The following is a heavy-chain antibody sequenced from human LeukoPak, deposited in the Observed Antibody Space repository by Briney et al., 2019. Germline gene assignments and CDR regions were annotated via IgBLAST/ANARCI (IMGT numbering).Heavy chain of an antibody. Sequence: PGGSLRLSCAASGFTFDDYAMHWVRQAPGKGLEWVSGISWNSGSIGYADSVKGRFTISRDNAKNSLYLQMNSLRAEDTALYYCAKGPHSGSYPDYWGQGALVTVSS. D-gene: IGHD1-26*01. CDR2: ISWNSGSI. J-gene: IGHJ4*02. V-gene: IGHV3-9*01. CDR1: GFTFDDYA. CDR3: AKGPHSGSYPDY.